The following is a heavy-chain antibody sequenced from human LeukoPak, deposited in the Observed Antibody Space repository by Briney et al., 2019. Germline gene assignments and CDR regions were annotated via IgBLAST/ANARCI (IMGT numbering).Heavy chain of an antibody. Sequence: GESLRLSCAASGFTFSRYWMHSVRQTPGKGLVWVSGNNSDGSSTRYADSVKGRYTISRDNAKNTLDLQMSSQRAEDTAVYYCARVDCSGGSCYFDYWGQGTLVTVSS. CDR1: GFTFSRYW. V-gene: IGHV3-74*01. J-gene: IGHJ4*02. CDR2: NNSDGSST. D-gene: IGHD2-15*01. CDR3: ARVDCSGGSCYFDY.